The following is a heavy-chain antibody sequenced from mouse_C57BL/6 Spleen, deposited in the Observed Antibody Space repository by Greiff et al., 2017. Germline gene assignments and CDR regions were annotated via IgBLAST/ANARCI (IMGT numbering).Heavy chain of an antibody. V-gene: IGHV1-76*01. CDR1: GYTFTDYY. J-gene: IGHJ1*03. Sequence: VKLVESGAELVRPGASVKLSCKASGYTFTDYYINWVKQRPGQGLEWIARIYPGSGNTYYNEKFKGKATLTAEKSSSTAYMQLSSLTSEDSAVYFCARFDYDEDWYFDVWGTGTTVTVSS. D-gene: IGHD2-4*01. CDR2: IYPGSGNT. CDR3: ARFDYDEDWYFDV.